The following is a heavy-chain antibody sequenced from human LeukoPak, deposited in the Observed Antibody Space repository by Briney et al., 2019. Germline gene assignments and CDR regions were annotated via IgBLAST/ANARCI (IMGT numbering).Heavy chain of an antibody. Sequence: ASVKVSCKSSGYRFISHYIHWVRQAPGQGPEWLGWMHAGNGNTRYPEKFEGRVTMTRDTSSNTAYMDLTSLRSDDTAVYYCAREGSYCVGGDCYCFDFWGQGTLVTVSS. V-gene: IGHV1-2*02. CDR1: GYRFISHY. J-gene: IGHJ4*02. CDR2: MHAGNGNT. CDR3: AREGSYCVGGDCYCFDF. D-gene: IGHD2-21*02.